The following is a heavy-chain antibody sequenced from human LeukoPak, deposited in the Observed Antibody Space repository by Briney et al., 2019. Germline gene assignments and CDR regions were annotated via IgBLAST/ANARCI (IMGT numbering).Heavy chain of an antibody. CDR1: GGSISSSSYY. D-gene: IGHD1-26*01. CDR3: ARHDGVGATTDYFDY. Sequence: SETLSLTCTVSGGSISSSSYYWGWIRQPPGKGLEWIGSIYYSGSTYYNPSLKSRVTVSVDTSKNQFSLKLSSVTAADTAVHYCARHDGVGATTDYFDYWGQGTLVTVSS. V-gene: IGHV4-39*01. CDR2: IYYSGST. J-gene: IGHJ4*02.